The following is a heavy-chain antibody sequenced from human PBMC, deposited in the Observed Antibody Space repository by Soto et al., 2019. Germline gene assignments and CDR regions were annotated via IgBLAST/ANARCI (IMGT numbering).Heavy chain of an antibody. D-gene: IGHD3-3*01. J-gene: IGHJ6*02. CDR2: IDPSDSYA. V-gene: IGHV5-10-1*01. CDR3: ARFFRYGLDV. Sequence: PGESLKISCKGSGYSFTNTLTTYWITWVRQMPGKGLEWMGRIDPSDSYADYSPSFQGHVTMSADKSISTAYLQWSSLKASDTAIYFCARFFRYGLDVWGQGTTVTVS. CDR1: GYSFTNTLTTYW.